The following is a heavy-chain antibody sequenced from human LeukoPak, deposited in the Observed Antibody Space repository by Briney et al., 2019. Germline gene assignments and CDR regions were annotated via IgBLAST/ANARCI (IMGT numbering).Heavy chain of an antibody. Sequence: TGGSLRLSCAASGFTFSSYAMSWVRQAPGKGLEWVSAISGSGGSTYYADSVKGRFTISRDNSKNTLYLQMNSLRAEDTAVYYCAKDTKPYYYDSSGYYTPPYFVYWGQGTLVTVSS. D-gene: IGHD3-22*01. J-gene: IGHJ4*02. V-gene: IGHV3-23*01. CDR2: ISGSGGST. CDR1: GFTFSSYA. CDR3: AKDTKPYYYDSSGYYTPPYFVY.